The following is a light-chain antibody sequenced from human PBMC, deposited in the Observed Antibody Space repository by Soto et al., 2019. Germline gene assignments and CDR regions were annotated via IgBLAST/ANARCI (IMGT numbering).Light chain of an antibody. V-gene: IGKV3-20*01. J-gene: IGKJ1*01. Sequence: EVVLTQSPGTLSLSPGERATLSCRSSQTVGSDYLAWYQQKPDQAPRLLIYDAFNRAAGIPDRFSGSGSGTDFTLTISRLEPEDFAVYYCQVYTTSPQTFGQGTKVDIK. CDR2: DAF. CDR3: QVYTTSPQT. CDR1: QTVGSDY.